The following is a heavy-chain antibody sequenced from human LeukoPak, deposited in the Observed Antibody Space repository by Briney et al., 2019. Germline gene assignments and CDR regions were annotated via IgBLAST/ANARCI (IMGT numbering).Heavy chain of an antibody. J-gene: IGHJ3*02. CDR2: INTNTGNP. CDR1: GYTFTMYG. Sequence: ASVKVSCKASGYTFTMYGLNWVRQAPGQGLEWMGWINTNTGNPTYAQGFTGRFVFSLDTSVSTAYLQISSLKAEDTAVYYCAREDDAFDIWGQGTMVTVSS. CDR3: AREDDAFDI. V-gene: IGHV7-4-1*02.